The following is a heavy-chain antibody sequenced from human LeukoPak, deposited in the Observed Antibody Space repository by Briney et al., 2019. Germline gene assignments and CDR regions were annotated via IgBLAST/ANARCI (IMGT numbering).Heavy chain of an antibody. V-gene: IGHV4-4*07. D-gene: IGHD2-15*01. CDR3: ARDLYCSGGSCYSYWFDP. J-gene: IGHJ5*02. Sequence: SETLSLTCTVSGGSISSYYWSWIRQPAGKGLEWIGRIYTSGSTNYNPSLKSRVTMSVDTSKNQFSLKLSSVTAADTAVYYCARDLYCSGGSCYSYWFDPWAREPWSPSPQ. CDR1: GGSISSYY. CDR2: IYTSGST.